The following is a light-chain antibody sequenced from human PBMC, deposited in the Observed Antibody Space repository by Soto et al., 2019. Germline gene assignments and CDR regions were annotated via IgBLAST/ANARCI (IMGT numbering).Light chain of an antibody. Sequence: EIVMTQSPATLSVSPGERATLSCRASQSVNSNLAWYQQKPGQAPRLLIYATSTRATVIPDRFSGSGSGTEFSLTISNLQSEDFAVYHCQQYDNKPPITFGQGTRLEIK. V-gene: IGKV3-15*01. J-gene: IGKJ5*01. CDR2: ATS. CDR3: QQYDNKPPIT. CDR1: QSVNSN.